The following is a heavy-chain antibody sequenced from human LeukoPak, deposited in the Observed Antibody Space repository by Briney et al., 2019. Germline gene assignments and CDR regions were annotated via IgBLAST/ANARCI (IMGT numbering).Heavy chain of an antibody. Sequence: SVKVSCKASGGTFSSYAISWVRQAPGQGLEWMGGIIPIFGTANYAQKFQGRVTITADESTGTAYMELSSLRSEDTAVYYCASLAVAGPPTAYYYMDVWGKGTTVTISS. J-gene: IGHJ6*03. CDR1: GGTFSSYA. CDR3: ASLAVAGPPTAYYYMDV. D-gene: IGHD6-19*01. CDR2: IIPIFGTA. V-gene: IGHV1-69*13.